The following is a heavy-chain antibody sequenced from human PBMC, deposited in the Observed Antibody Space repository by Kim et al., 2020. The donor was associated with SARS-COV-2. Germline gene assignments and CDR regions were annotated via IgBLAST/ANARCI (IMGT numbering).Heavy chain of an antibody. CDR2: INHSGST. CDR3: GRVVLVTDYFDY. D-gene: IGHD2-21*02. J-gene: IGHJ4*02. V-gene: IGHV4-34*01. CDR1: GGSFSGYY. Sequence: SETLSLTCAVYGGSFSGYYWSWVRQPPGKGLEWVGEINHSGSTNYNPSLKSRVTISVDTSKNQFSLKLSPVTAADTAVYYCGRVVLVTDYFDYWGQGTLVTVSS.